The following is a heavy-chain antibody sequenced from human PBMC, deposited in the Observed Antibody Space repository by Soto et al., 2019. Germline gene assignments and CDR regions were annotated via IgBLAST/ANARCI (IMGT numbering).Heavy chain of an antibody. CDR2: IDWDDDK. CDR1: GFSLSTSGMC. D-gene: IGHD3-3*01. Sequence: SGPTLVNPTQTLTLTCTFSGFSLSTSGMCVSWIRQPPGKALEWLALIDWDDDKYYSTSLKTRLTISKDTSKNQVVLTMTNMDPVDTATYYCARIRADYDFWSGYNNWFDPWGQGTLVTVSS. CDR3: ARIRADYDFWSGYNNWFDP. V-gene: IGHV2-70*01. J-gene: IGHJ5*02.